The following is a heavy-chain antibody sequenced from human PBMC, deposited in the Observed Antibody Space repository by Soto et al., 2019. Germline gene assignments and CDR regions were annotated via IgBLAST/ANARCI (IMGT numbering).Heavy chain of an antibody. J-gene: IGHJ4*02. CDR3: AREDGDVGSSSAFDH. CDR2: INGRSNYV. D-gene: IGHD4-17*01. Sequence: GGSLRLSCVFSGFTFSTYTMNWVRQAPGKGLEWVSSINGRSNYVYYADSVKGRFTISRDNAKNSLYLQMNRLRAEDTAIYYCAREDGDVGSSSAFDHWGLGTLVTVSS. CDR1: GFTFSTYT. V-gene: IGHV3-21*01.